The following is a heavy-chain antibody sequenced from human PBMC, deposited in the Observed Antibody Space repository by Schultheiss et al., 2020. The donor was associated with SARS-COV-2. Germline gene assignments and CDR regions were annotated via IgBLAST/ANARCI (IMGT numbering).Heavy chain of an antibody. CDR1: GFTVSSNY. D-gene: IGHD5-18*01. J-gene: IGHJ4*02. CDR3: ARGGEIQLWLRGYFDY. Sequence: GGSLRLSCAASGFTVSSNYMSWVRQAPGEGLEWVSAISGSGGSTYYADSVKGRFTISRDNSKNTLYLQMNSLRAEDTAVYYCARGGEIQLWLRGYFDYWGQGTLVTVSS. CDR2: ISGSGGST. V-gene: IGHV3-23*01.